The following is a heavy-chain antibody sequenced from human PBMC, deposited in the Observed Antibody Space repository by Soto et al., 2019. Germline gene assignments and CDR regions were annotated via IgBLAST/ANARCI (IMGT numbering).Heavy chain of an antibody. J-gene: IGHJ6*02. D-gene: IGHD3-10*01. Sequence: GGSLRLSCAASGFTFSSYSMNWVRQAPGKGLEWVSYISSSSSTIYYADSVKGRFTISRDNAKNSLYLQMNSLRDEDTAVYYCARDPMVRGEYGMDVWGQGTTVTVSS. CDR2: ISSSSSTI. CDR1: GFTFSSYS. V-gene: IGHV3-48*02. CDR3: ARDPMVRGEYGMDV.